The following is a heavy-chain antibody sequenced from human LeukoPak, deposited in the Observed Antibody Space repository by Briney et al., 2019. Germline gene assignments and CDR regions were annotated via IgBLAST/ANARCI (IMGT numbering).Heavy chain of an antibody. J-gene: IGHJ5*02. CDR2: IIPIFGTA. Sequence: SVSVSWKASGGTFCSYAISWVRQAPGQGLEWMGGIIPIFGTANYAQKFQGRVTITTDESTSTAYMELSSLRSEDTAVYYCASCSSTSCRGNWFDPWGQGTLVTVSS. CDR1: GGTFCSYA. V-gene: IGHV1-69*05. CDR3: ASCSSTSCRGNWFDP. D-gene: IGHD2-2*01.